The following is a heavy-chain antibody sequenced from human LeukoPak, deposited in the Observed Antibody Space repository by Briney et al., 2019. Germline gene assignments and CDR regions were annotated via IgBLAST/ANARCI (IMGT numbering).Heavy chain of an antibody. CDR3: AKDEDAMQADRDAFDI. J-gene: IGHJ3*02. D-gene: IGHD2-2*01. V-gene: IGHV3-74*01. Sequence: GGSLRLSCAASAFTFNTYWMHWVGQVPGRGLEWVSRINGDESSTNYADSVKGRFTISRDNAKNSLYLQMNSLRAEDMALYYCAKDEDAMQADRDAFDIWGQGTMVTVSS. CDR1: AFTFNTYW. CDR2: INGDESST.